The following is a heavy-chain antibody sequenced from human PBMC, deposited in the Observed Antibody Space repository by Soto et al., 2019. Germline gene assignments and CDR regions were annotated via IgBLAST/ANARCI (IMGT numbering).Heavy chain of an antibody. D-gene: IGHD3-22*01. CDR3: ARVLKGYYDSSGYAFDI. V-gene: IGHV1-69*13. CDR1: GGTLSSYA. CDR2: IIPIFGTA. J-gene: IGHJ3*02. Sequence: SVKIYCKASGGTLSSYAISWVRQATGQGLEWMGGIIPIFGTANYAQKFQGRVTITADESTSTAYMELSSLRSEDTAVYYCARVLKGYYDSSGYAFDIWGQGTMVSVSS.